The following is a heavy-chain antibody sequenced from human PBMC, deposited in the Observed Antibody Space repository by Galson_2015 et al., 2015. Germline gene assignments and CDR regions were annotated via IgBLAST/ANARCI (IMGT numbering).Heavy chain of an antibody. Sequence: SVKVSCKASGYTFTSYGINWVRQAPGQGLEWMGWISAYNGNTDYAEKFQGRVTMTTDTSTSTAYMELRSLRSDDTAVYYCARFPISIVVVPVYYYYMDVWGKGTTVTVSS. CDR1: GYTFTSYG. D-gene: IGHD2-2*01. CDR3: ARFPISIVVVPVYYYYMDV. CDR2: ISAYNGNT. V-gene: IGHV1-18*01. J-gene: IGHJ6*03.